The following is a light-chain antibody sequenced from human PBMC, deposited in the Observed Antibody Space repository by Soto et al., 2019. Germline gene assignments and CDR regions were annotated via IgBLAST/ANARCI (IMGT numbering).Light chain of an antibody. J-gene: IGKJ1*01. Sequence: EVVMTQSPGTLSVSPVERASLSCRVSQSVSGNLAWYQQTPGQAPRLLIHGASTRATGIPARFSGSGSGTVFTLTISSLQSEDFAFYYCQQYNDWPRTFGQGTKVEIK. CDR2: GAS. CDR3: QQYNDWPRT. V-gene: IGKV3-15*01. CDR1: QSVSGN.